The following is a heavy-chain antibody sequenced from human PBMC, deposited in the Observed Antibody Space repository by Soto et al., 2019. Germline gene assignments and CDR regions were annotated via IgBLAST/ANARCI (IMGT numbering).Heavy chain of an antibody. V-gene: IGHV3-13*04. CDR3: ARAIRPTFFDY. Sequence: SGGSLRLSCSASGFTFSSYDMHWVRQGTGKGLEWVSAIGTTGDTYYAGSVKGRFTISRENAKNSLYLQMNSLRAGDTAIYFCARAIRPTFFDYWGQGTLVTVSS. D-gene: IGHD3-9*01. CDR1: GFTFSSYD. J-gene: IGHJ4*02. CDR2: IGTTGDT.